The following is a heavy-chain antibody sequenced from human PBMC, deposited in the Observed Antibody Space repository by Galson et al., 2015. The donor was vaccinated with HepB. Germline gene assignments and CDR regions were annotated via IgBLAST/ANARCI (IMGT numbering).Heavy chain of an antibody. J-gene: IGHJ4*02. D-gene: IGHD3-22*01. CDR2: ISSSSSYI. V-gene: IGHV3-21*01. Sequence: SLRLSCAASGFTFSSYSMNWVRQAPGKGLEWVSSISSSSSYIYYADSVKGRFTISRDNAENSLYLQMNSLRAEDTAVYYCARDFTIYYDSSGAFDYWGQGTLVTVSS. CDR3: ARDFTIYYDSSGAFDY. CDR1: GFTFSSYS.